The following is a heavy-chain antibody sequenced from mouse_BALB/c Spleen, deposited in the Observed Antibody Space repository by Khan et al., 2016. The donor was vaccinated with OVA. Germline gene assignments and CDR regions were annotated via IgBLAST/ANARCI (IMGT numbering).Heavy chain of an antibody. V-gene: IGHV3-2*02. Sequence: EVQLLESGPGLVKPSQSLSLTCTVTGYSITTNYAWDWIRQFPGNKLEWMGYISYSGSTSYNPSLKSRISITRDTSKNQFFLQLNSVTTEDTATYYCARENYYGYAVDYWGQGTSVTVSS. CDR2: ISYSGST. CDR1: GYSITTNYA. CDR3: ARENYYGYAVDY. D-gene: IGHD1-1*01. J-gene: IGHJ4*01.